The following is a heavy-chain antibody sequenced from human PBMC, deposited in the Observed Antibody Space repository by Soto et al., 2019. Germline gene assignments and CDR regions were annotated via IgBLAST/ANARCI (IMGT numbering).Heavy chain of an antibody. CDR3: ARHGDCYFDY. D-gene: IGHD4-17*01. CDR2: IGHSGST. V-gene: IGHV4-34*01. CDR1: DGSFSGHY. J-gene: IGHJ4*02. Sequence: SETLSLTCAVYDGSFSGHYWSWIRQPPGKGLEWIGEIGHSGSTKYNPSLKSRVTISVDTSQNQFSLRLTSVTAADTAVYYCARHGDCYFDYWGQGTLVTVSS.